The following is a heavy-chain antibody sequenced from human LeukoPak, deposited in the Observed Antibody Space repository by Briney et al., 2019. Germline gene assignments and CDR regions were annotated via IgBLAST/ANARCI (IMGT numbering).Heavy chain of an antibody. J-gene: IGHJ6*03. CDR3: ATALTGAYHYYYYYMDV. CDR2: IIPIFGTA. Sequence: ASVKVSFKASGGTFSSYAISWVRQAPGQRLEWMGGIIPIFGTANYAQKFQGRVTITADESTSTAYMELSSLRSEDTAVYYCATALTGAYHYYYYYMDVWGKGTTVTISS. V-gene: IGHV1-69*13. CDR1: GGTFSSYA. D-gene: IGHD1-20*01.